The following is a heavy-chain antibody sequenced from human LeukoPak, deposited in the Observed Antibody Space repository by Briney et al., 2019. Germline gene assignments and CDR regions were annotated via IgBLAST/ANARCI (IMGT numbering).Heavy chain of an antibody. Sequence: ASVKVSCKASGYTFTSYGISWVRQAPGQGLEWMGWISAYNGNTNYAQKLQGRVTMTTDTSTSTAYMELRSLRSDDTAVYYCARDTPKGDSSGYTGSFDIWGQGTMVTVSS. J-gene: IGHJ3*02. D-gene: IGHD3-22*01. CDR1: GYTFTSYG. V-gene: IGHV1-18*01. CDR3: ARDTPKGDSSGYTGSFDI. CDR2: ISAYNGNT.